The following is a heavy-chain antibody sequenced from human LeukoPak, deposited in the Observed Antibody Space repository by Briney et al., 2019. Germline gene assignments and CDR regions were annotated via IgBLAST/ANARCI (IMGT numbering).Heavy chain of an antibody. CDR2: KYYSGSA. V-gene: IGHV4-31*03. J-gene: IGHJ3*02. CDR1: GVPVSDGRYY. Sequence: SQTLSLTCSVSGVPVSDGRYYWTWIRQYPGKGLEWIGYKYYSGSAEYNPSLKSRLTISIDTSKNQFSLQLSSVTAADTATYYCATPYCSSISCLDVFNMWGQGTGVTVSS. CDR3: ATPYCSSISCLDVFNM. D-gene: IGHD2-2*01.